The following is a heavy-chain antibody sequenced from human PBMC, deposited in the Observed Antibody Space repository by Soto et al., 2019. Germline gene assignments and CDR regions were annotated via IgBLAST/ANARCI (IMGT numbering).Heavy chain of an antibody. CDR3: AREGVSPYYYYGMYV. CDR1: GYTFTRSG. V-gene: IGHV1-18*01. J-gene: IGHJ6*02. D-gene: IGHD3-10*01. Sequence: ASVKVSCKASGYTFTRSGISWVRQAPGQGLEWMGWISTYNGDTNYAQTFQGRVTMTTDTSTSTVYMELRSLRSDDTAVYYCAREGVSPYYYYGMYVCGQGTPVTVSS. CDR2: ISTYNGDT.